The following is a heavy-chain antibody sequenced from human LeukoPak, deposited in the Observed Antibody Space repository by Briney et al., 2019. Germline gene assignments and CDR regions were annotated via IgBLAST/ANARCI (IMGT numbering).Heavy chain of an antibody. Sequence: GASVKVSCKASGYTFTSYAMHWVRQAPGQRLEWMGWIHAGNGNTKYSQKFQGRVTITRDTSASTAYMELSSLRSEDTAVYYCARGYRNPYYFDYWGQGTLVAVSS. V-gene: IGHV1-3*01. CDR3: ARGYRNPYYFDY. CDR1: GYTFTSYA. J-gene: IGHJ4*02. D-gene: IGHD1-26*01. CDR2: IHAGNGNT.